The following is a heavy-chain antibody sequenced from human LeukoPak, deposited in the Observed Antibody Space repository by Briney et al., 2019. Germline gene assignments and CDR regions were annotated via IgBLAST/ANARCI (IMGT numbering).Heavy chain of an antibody. CDR2: INWNGGST. D-gene: IGHD6-19*01. V-gene: IGHV3-20*04. J-gene: IGHJ5*02. CDR3: ARDRNHPGIAVAGPYNWFDP. Sequence: GGSLRLSCAASGFTFDEYGMSWVRQAPGKGLEWVSGINWNGGSTGYADSVKGRFTISRDNAKNSLYLQMNSLRAEDTAVYYCARDRNHPGIAVAGPYNWFDPWGQGTLVTVSS. CDR1: GFTFDEYG.